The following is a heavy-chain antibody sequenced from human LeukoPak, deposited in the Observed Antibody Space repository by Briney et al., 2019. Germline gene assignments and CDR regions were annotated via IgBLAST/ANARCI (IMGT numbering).Heavy chain of an antibody. V-gene: IGHV4-59*01. CDR2: IYYSGST. Sequence: SETLSLTCTVSGGSLSSYYWSWIRQPPGKGLEWIGYIYYSGSTNYNPSLKSRVTISVDTSKNQFSLKLSSVTAADTAVYYCARDHGATIDYWGQGTLVTVSS. D-gene: IGHD5-12*01. J-gene: IGHJ4*02. CDR1: GGSLSSYY. CDR3: ARDHGATIDY.